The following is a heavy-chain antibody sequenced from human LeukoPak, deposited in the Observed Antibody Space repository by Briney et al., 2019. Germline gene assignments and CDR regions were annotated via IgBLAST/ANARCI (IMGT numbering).Heavy chain of an antibody. CDR2: IYYGGST. J-gene: IGHJ1*01. V-gene: IGHV4-39*01. CDR3: AGAARRRGYFQH. D-gene: IGHD6-6*01. CDR1: GGSISSSSYY. Sequence: SETLSLTCTVSGGSISSSSYYWGWIRPPPGERLEWSGSIYYGGSTYYNPPLKSRVTISVDTYKTQFSLKLRSVTAADKAVYYCAGAARRRGYFQHWGQGTLVTVSS.